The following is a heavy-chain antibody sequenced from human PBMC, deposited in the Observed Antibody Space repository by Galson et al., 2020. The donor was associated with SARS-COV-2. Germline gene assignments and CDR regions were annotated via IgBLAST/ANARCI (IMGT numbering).Heavy chain of an antibody. J-gene: IGHJ3*02. CDR2: IYYTGST. V-gene: IGHV4-59*01. D-gene: IGHD7-27*01. Sequence: SETLSLTCTVSGGSISSYYWSWIRQPPGKGLEWIGYIYYTGSTNYNPSLKSRVTISVDTSNDQFSLKLNFVTAADTDVYYCATATWGSLDAFDIWGQGTMVTVSS. CDR3: ATATWGSLDAFDI. CDR1: GGSISSYY.